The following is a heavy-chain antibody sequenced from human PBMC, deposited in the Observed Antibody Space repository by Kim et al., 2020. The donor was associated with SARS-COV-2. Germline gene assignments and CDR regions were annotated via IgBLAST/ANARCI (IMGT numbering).Heavy chain of an antibody. Sequence: GGSLRLSCAASGFTFSSYSMNWVRQAPGKGLEWVSSISSSSSYIYYADSVKGRFTISRDNAKNSLYLQMNSLRAEDTAVYYCARKYGDYPADYYYYGMDVWGQGTTVTVSS. CDR2: ISSSSSYI. J-gene: IGHJ6*02. V-gene: IGHV3-21*01. CDR3: ARKYGDYPADYYYYGMDV. D-gene: IGHD4-17*01. CDR1: GFTFSSYS.